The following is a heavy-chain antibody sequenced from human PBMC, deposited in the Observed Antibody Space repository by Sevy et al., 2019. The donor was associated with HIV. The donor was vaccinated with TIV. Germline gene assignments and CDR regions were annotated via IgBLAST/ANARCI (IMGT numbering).Heavy chain of an antibody. V-gene: IGHV3-48*02. D-gene: IGHD3-16*01. J-gene: IGHJ4*02. CDR3: TSVVISFRYGWAIVDN. Sequence: GGSLRLSCVASGFTFSSYSMNWVRQAPGKGLEWVSYISSISRTKNYAGSVKGRFTISGDKAKNSLYLKMNGLRDEDTAVYYCTSVVISFRYGWAIVDNWGQGTLVTVSS. CDR1: GFTFSSYS. CDR2: ISSISRTK.